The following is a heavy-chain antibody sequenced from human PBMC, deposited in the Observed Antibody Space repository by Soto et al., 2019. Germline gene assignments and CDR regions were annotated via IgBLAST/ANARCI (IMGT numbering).Heavy chain of an antibody. J-gene: IGHJ3*02. D-gene: IGHD1-26*01. CDR3: AREKVGPIQDDAFDI. Sequence: SCKASGYTFTSYDINWVRQATGQGLEWMGWMNPNSGNTGYAQKFQGRVTMTRNTSISTAYMELSSLRSEDTAVYYCAREKVGPIQDDAFDIWGQGTMVTVSS. CDR1: GYTFTSYD. V-gene: IGHV1-8*01. CDR2: MNPNSGNT.